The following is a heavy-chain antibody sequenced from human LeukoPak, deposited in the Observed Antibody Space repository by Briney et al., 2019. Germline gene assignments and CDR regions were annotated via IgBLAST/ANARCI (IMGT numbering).Heavy chain of an antibody. V-gene: IGHV5-51*01. CDR3: ARQVVPAATDAFDI. CDR2: IYPGDSDT. D-gene: IGHD2-2*01. CDR1: GYSFTSYW. J-gene: IGHJ3*02. Sequence: GESLKIPCKGSGYSFTSYWIGWVRQMPGKGLEWMGIIYPGDSDTRYSPSFQGQVTISADKSISTAYLQWGSLKASDTAMYYCARQVVPAATDAFDIWGQGTMVTVSS.